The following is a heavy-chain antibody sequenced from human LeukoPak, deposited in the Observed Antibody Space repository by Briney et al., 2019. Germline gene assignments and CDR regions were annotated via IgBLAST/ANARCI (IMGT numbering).Heavy chain of an antibody. CDR2: INQDGSEK. V-gene: IGHV3-7*01. CDR3: AGSTAGFDY. D-gene: IGHD2-21*02. Sequence: PGGSLRLSCAASGFTFSTYWMSWVRQAPGKGLEWVANINQDGSEKYYVDSVKGRFTISRDNAKNSLYLQMNSLRAEGTAVYYCAGSTAGFDYWGQGTLVTVSS. J-gene: IGHJ4*02. CDR1: GFTFSTYW.